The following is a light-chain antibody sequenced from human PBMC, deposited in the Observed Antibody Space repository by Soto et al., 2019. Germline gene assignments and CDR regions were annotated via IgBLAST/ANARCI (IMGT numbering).Light chain of an antibody. CDR1: SSDVGSYNF. J-gene: IGLJ2*01. V-gene: IGLV2-8*01. CDR2: EVT. Sequence: QSALTQPTSASGSPGQSVTISCTGTSSDVGSYNFVSWYQQHPGKAPKLMIYEVTKRPSGVPDRFSGSKSDNTASLTVSGLQAEDEADYYCSSYAGSNNFGVLFGGGTKLTVL. CDR3: SSYAGSNNFGVL.